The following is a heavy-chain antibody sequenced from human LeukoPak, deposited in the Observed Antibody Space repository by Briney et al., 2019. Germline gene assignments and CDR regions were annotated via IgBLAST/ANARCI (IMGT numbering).Heavy chain of an antibody. CDR2: INHSGST. V-gene: IGHV4-34*01. CDR1: GGSFSGYY. J-gene: IGHJ1*01. Sequence: KPSETLSLTCAVYGGSFSGYYWSWIRQPPGKGLEWIGEINHSGSTNYNPSLKSRVTISVDTSKNQFSLKLSSVTAADTAVYYCASSTPYYDFWSGYYQNDAEYFQHWGQGTLVTVSS. CDR3: ASSTPYYDFWSGYYQNDAEYFQH. D-gene: IGHD3-3*01.